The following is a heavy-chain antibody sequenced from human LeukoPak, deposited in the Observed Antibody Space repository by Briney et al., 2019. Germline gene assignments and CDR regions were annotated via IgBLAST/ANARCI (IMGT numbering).Heavy chain of an antibody. CDR3: AAEGQWSLVHYFNS. V-gene: IGHV1-24*01. D-gene: IGHD2-15*01. CDR2: FDPEDAEV. Sequence: GASVKVSFKVSGNTLTDLSIHWVRQAPGKGLDWMGGFDPEDAEVVYTEKFQGRVTMTEDPSTDTAYLELSSLRSEDTAVYYCAAEGQWSLVHYFNSWGQGTLVTVSS. CDR1: GNTLTDLS. J-gene: IGHJ4*02.